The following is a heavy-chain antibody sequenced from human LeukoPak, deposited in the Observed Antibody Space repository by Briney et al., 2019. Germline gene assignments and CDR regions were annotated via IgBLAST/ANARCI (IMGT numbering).Heavy chain of an antibody. CDR3: ARDRHSEYGDYYFDY. D-gene: IGHD4-17*01. CDR1: GGSISSSNW. CDR2: IYHSGST. Sequence: SETLSLTCAVSGGSISSSNWWSWVRQPPGMGLEWIGEIYHSGSTNYNPSLKSRVTISVDKSKNQFSLKLSSVTAADTAVYYCARDRHSEYGDYYFDYWGQGTLVTVSS. J-gene: IGHJ4*02. V-gene: IGHV4-4*02.